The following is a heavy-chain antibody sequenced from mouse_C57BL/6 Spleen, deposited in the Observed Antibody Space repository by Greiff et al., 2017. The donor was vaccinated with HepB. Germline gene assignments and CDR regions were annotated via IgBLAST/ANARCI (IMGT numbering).Heavy chain of an antibody. CDR3: ARGSYYGNYDWYFDV. D-gene: IGHD2-10*01. CDR1: GYAFSSYW. CDR2: IYPGDGDT. Sequence: VQLQQSGAELVKPGASVKISCKASGYAFSSYWMNWVKQRPGKGLEWIGQIYPGDGDTNYNGKFKGKATLTADKSSSTAYMQPSSLTSEDSAVYFCARGSYYGNYDWYFDVWGTGTTVTVSS. V-gene: IGHV1-80*01. J-gene: IGHJ1*03.